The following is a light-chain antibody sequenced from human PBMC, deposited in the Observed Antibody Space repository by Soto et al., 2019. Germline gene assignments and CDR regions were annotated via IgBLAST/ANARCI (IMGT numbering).Light chain of an antibody. Sequence: QSALTQPASVSGSPGQSITISCTGTSSDVGSYNLVSWYQQHPGKAPKLMIYEGSKRPSGVSNRFSGSKSGNTASLTISGLQAEDEAEYYCCSSAGSYVFGTGTKLTVL. V-gene: IGLV2-23*01. CDR1: SSDVGSYNL. J-gene: IGLJ1*01. CDR3: CSSAGSYV. CDR2: EGS.